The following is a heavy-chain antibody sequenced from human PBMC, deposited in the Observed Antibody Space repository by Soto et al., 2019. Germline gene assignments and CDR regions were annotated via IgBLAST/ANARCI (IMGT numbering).Heavy chain of an antibody. CDR1: GGSFSGYY. CDR3: ARGPHYYDSSGYYTY. V-gene: IGHV4-34*01. D-gene: IGHD3-22*01. Sequence: QVQLQQWGAGLLKPSETLSLTCAVYGGSFSGYYWSWIRQPPEKGLEWIGEINHSGSTNYNPSLKSRVTISVDTSKNQFSLKLSSVTAADTAVYYCARGPHYYDSSGYYTYWGQGTLVTVSS. CDR2: INHSGST. J-gene: IGHJ4*02.